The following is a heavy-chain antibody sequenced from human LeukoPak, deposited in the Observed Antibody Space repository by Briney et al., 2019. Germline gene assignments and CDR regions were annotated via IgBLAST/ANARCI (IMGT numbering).Heavy chain of an antibody. CDR1: GGSISSYY. CDR2: IYYSGST. CDR3: ARVARTGQIDY. V-gene: IGHV4-59*12. Sequence: SETLSLTCTVSGGSISSYYWSWIRQPAGKGLEWIGYIYYSGSTTYNPSLKSRVTISVDTSKNQFSLKLSSVTAADTAVYYCARVARTGQIDYWGQGTLVTVSS. J-gene: IGHJ4*02. D-gene: IGHD1-14*01.